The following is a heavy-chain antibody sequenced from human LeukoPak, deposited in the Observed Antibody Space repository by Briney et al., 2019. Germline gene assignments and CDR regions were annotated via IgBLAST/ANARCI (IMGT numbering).Heavy chain of an antibody. CDR1: GFTFSSHA. Sequence: GGSLRLSCAASGFTFSSHAMSWVRRAPGKGLEWVSYIGSSSSTIYYADSVKGRFTISRDNAKNSLYLQMNSLRAEDTAVYYCASTLGSYDGYWGQGTLVTVSS. CDR3: ASTLGSYDGY. D-gene: IGHD1-26*01. CDR2: IGSSSSTI. V-gene: IGHV3-48*04. J-gene: IGHJ4*02.